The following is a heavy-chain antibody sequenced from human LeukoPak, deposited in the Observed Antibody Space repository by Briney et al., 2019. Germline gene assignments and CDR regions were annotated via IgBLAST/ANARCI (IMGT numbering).Heavy chain of an antibody. Sequence: GGSLRLSCTASGFTFSSHRMTWVRQAPGRGLEWVSSISSSRTSIYYADSVKGRFTISRDSAKNSLYLQMSSLRAEDTAVYYCASGTYYYDAPSSYWGQGTLVTVSS. J-gene: IGHJ4*02. CDR3: ASGTYYYDAPSSY. V-gene: IGHV3-21*06. D-gene: IGHD3-22*01. CDR2: ISSSRTSI. CDR1: GFTFSSHR.